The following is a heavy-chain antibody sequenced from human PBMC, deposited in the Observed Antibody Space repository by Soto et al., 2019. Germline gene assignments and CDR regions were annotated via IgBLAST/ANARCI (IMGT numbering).Heavy chain of an antibody. D-gene: IGHD6-13*01. CDR3: AREGLVELAPDY. CDR1: GYTFTSYD. J-gene: IGHJ4*02. CDR2: MNPNSGNT. V-gene: IGHV1-8*01. Sequence: EASVKVSCKASGYTFTSYDINWVRQATGQGLEWMGWMNPNSGNTGYAQKFQGRVTMTRNTSISTAYMELSSLRSEDTAVYYCAREGLVELAPDYWGQGTLVTVSS.